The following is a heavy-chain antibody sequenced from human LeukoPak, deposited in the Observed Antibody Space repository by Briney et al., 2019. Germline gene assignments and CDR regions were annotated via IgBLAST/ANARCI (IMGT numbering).Heavy chain of an antibody. J-gene: IGHJ5*02. V-gene: IGHV4-59*01. CDR1: GGPISSYY. CDR3: ARAGYSNYEQNWFDP. Sequence: SETLSLTCTVSGGPISSYYWSWIRQPPGKGLEWIGYIYYSGSTNYNPSLKSRVTISVDTSKNQFSLKLSSVTAADTAVYYCARAGYSNYEQNWFDPWGQGTLVTVSS. D-gene: IGHD4-11*01. CDR2: IYYSGST.